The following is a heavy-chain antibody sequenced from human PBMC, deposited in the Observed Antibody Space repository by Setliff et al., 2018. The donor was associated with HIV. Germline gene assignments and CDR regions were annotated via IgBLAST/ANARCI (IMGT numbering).Heavy chain of an antibody. CDR3: ARHSPSDY. CDR1: GGSISSYY. Sequence: PSETLSLTCTVSGGSISSYYWTWIRQPPGKGLEWIGYIYNSASTSYNPSLKSRVTISVDTSKHQFPLKLSSVTAADTAVYYCARHSPSDYWGQGTLVTVSS. J-gene: IGHJ4*02. V-gene: IGHV4-59*08. CDR2: IYNSAST.